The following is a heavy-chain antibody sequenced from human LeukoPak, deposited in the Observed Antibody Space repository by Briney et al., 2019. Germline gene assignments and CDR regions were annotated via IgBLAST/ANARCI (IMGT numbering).Heavy chain of an antibody. D-gene: IGHD2-21*02. J-gene: IGHJ4*02. V-gene: IGHV4-59*06. CDR1: GGSISSYY. CDR2: IYYSGST. CDR3: ARVYCGGDCYLDY. Sequence: SETLSLTCTVSGGSISSYYWSWIRQPAGKGLEWIGYIYYSGSTYYKPSLKSRLTMSVDTSKNQFSLQLSSVTAADTAVYFCARVYCGGDCYLDYWGQGTLVTVSS.